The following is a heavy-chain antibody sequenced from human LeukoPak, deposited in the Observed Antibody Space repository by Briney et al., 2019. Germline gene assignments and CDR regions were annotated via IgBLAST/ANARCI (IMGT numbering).Heavy chain of an antibody. Sequence: GGSLRLSCVASGFTFGKYWMSWVRQAPGKGLERVANIKLDGSEKNYVDSVKGRFTISRDNTKNSLYLQMNSLRIEDTAVFYCARDQYDTWSRRGNFDSWGQGTLVIVSS. D-gene: IGHD3-3*01. CDR1: GFTFGKYW. CDR2: IKLDGSEK. V-gene: IGHV3-7*03. J-gene: IGHJ4*02. CDR3: ARDQYDTWSRRGNFDS.